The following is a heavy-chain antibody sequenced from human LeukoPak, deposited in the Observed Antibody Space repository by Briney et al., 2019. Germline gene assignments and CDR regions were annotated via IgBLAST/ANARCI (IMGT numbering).Heavy chain of an antibody. D-gene: IGHD5-18*01. CDR1: GFTFTTYW. CDR2: INSDGSIT. CDR3: ARDAVDTANAV. Sequence: GGSLRLSCAASGFTFTTYWMHWVRQAPGKGLVWVSHINSDGSITSYADSVKGRFTISRDNAKDTLYLQMNSLRAEDTAVYYCARDAVDTANAVWGQGTTVTVSS. V-gene: IGHV3-74*01. J-gene: IGHJ6*02.